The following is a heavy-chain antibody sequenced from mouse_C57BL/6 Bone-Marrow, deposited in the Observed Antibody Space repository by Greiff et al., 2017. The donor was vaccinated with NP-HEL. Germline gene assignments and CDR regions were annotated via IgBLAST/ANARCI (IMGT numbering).Heavy chain of an antibody. CDR3: VRNYGSTYDWYFDV. D-gene: IGHD1-1*01. J-gene: IGHJ1*03. Sequence: DVMLVESGGGLVQPKGSLKLSCAASGFTFNTYAMHWVRQAPGKGLEWVARIRSKSSNYATYYADSVKDRFTISRDDSQSMLYLQMNNLKTEDTAMYYCVRNYGSTYDWYFDVWGTGTTVTVSS. CDR1: GFTFNTYA. V-gene: IGHV10-3*01. CDR2: IRSKSSNYAT.